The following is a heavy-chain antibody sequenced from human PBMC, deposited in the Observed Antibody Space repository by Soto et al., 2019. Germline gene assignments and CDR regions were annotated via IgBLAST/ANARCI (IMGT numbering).Heavy chain of an antibody. D-gene: IGHD1-1*01. CDR2: VYWNDDK. CDR3: ARGLATLPVFAFDI. J-gene: IGHJ3*02. CDR1: GISLSTSGVG. Sequence: QITLKGSGPTLVKPTQTLTLTCTLSGISLSTSGVGLGWIHQTPGKALEWLALVYWNDDKHYSPSLKSRLTITKDTSKNQAILTMTNMDPVDTATYFCARGLATLPVFAFDIWGQGTMVTVSS. V-gene: IGHV2-5*01.